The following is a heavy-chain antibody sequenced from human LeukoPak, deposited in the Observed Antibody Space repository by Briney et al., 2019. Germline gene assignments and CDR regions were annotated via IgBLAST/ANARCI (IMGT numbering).Heavy chain of an antibody. J-gene: IGHJ5*02. CDR2: IRYDGSNK. Sequence: GGSLRLSCAASGFTFSSYGMHWVRQAPGKGLEWVAFIRYDGSNKYYADSVKGRFTISRDNSKNTLYLQMNSLRAEDTAVYYCARGGEYNNWFDPWGQGTLVTVSS. CDR1: GFTFSSYG. CDR3: ARGGEYNNWFDP. D-gene: IGHD2/OR15-2a*01. V-gene: IGHV3-30*02.